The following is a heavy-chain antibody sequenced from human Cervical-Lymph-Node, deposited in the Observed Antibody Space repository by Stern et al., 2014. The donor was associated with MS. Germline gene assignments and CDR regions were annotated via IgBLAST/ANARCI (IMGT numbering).Heavy chain of an antibody. J-gene: IGHJ4*02. Sequence: QVQLVQSGAEVKKPGSSVKVSCKASGGTFSSYAISWVRQAPGQGLEWMGRIIPILGIANYAQKFQGRVTITADKSTSTAYMELSSLRSEDTAVYYCARPLRGGYSGYDSGVFDYWGQGTLVTVSS. V-gene: IGHV1-69*09. CDR1: GGTFSSYA. CDR2: IIPILGIA. CDR3: ARPLRGGYSGYDSGVFDY. D-gene: IGHD5-12*01.